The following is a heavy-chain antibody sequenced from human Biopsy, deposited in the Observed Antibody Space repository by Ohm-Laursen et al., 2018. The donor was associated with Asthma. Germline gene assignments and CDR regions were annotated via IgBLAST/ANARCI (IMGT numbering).Heavy chain of an antibody. Sequence: SLRLSCSASGFAVSRDYMFWVRQAPGKGLEWVSVIYSGATSHTADSVRGWFTISRDYSKNTLYLQMHSLRAEDTAVYYCARGDSSGLSHYYFDYWGQGTLVTVSS. CDR1: GFAVSRDY. CDR2: IYSGATS. V-gene: IGHV3-53*01. CDR3: ARGDSSGLSHYYFDY. D-gene: IGHD3-22*01. J-gene: IGHJ4*02.